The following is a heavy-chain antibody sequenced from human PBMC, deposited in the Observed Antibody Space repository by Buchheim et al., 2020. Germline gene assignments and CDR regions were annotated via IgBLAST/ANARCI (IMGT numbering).Heavy chain of an antibody. Sequence: QVQLVQSGGEVKKPGASVKVSCKASGYTFTTYGITWVRQAPGQGLEWLGWVSADNGRTNYAEKVQGRVIMTTDTSTSTAYMELTNLTSDDMAVYYCARGSVTVDYWGQGTL. CDR1: GYTFTTYG. CDR3: ARGSVTVDY. J-gene: IGHJ4*02. D-gene: IGHD3-22*01. CDR2: VSADNGRT. V-gene: IGHV1-18*03.